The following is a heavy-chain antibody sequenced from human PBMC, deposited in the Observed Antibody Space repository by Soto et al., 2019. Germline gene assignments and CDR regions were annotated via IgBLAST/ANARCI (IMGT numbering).Heavy chain of an antibody. V-gene: IGHV1-69*12. CDR2: IIPFFGTS. CDR3: TSGHEFGGNSDAYAI. J-gene: IGHJ3*02. Sequence: QVHLVQSGAEVKKPGSSVKVSCKASGGNFRSESINWVRQAPGQGLEWMGGIIPFFGTSDYAQKCQGRLTITADESTTTAYMDLSSLRSQDTAVYYCTSGHEFGGNSDAYAIWGQGTMVIVSS. D-gene: IGHD2-21*02. CDR1: GGNFRSES.